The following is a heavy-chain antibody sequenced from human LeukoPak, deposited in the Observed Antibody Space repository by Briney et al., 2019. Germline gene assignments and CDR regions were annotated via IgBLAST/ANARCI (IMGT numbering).Heavy chain of an antibody. V-gene: IGHV4-34*01. CDR2: INHSGST. D-gene: IGHD3-10*01. J-gene: IGHJ4*02. CDR3: ARGKFGELFVIDY. CDR1: GGSFSGYY. Sequence: SETLSLTCAVYGGSFSGYYWSWIRQPPGKGLEWIGEINHSGSTNYNPCLKSRVTISVDTSKNQFSLKLSSVTAADTAVYYCARGKFGELFVIDYWGQGTLVTVSS.